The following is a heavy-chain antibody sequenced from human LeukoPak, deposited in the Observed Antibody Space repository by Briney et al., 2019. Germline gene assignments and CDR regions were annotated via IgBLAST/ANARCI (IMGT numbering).Heavy chain of an antibody. CDR2: IWYEGSNK. J-gene: IGHJ4*02. Sequence: GGSLRLSCAASGFTFSSFGMHWVRQAPGKGLEWVAVIWYEGSNKNYADSVKGRFTISRDNSKNTLYLEMNSLRAEDTAVYYCARVLNYYDSSGFSAADFWGQGTLVTVSS. CDR3: ARVLNYYDSSGFSAADF. V-gene: IGHV3-33*01. D-gene: IGHD3-22*01. CDR1: GFTFSSFG.